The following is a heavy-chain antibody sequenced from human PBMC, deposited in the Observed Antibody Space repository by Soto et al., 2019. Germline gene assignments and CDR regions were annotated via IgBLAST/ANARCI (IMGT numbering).Heavy chain of an antibody. D-gene: IGHD5-18*01. CDR3: ARVWIQLWLSGAFDI. J-gene: IGHJ3*02. V-gene: IGHV1-18*01. Sequence: SAKVYCKGAGCTDTGYGISCGRPSHGQGLEWMGWISAYNGNTNYAQKLQGRVTMTTDTSTSTAYMELRSLRSDDTAVYYCARVWIQLWLSGAFDIWGQGTMVTVSS. CDR1: GCTDTGYG. CDR2: ISAYNGNT.